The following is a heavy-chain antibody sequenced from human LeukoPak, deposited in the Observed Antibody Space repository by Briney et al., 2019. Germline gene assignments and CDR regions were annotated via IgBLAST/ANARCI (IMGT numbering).Heavy chain of an antibody. J-gene: IGHJ4*02. CDR2: ISSSSSYI. D-gene: IGHD6-13*01. CDR3: ARGPIAAAGPGWVY. CDR1: GFTFSIYA. V-gene: IGHV3-21*01. Sequence: PGGSLRLSCSGSGFTFSIYAMNWVRQAPGKGLEWVSSISSSSSYIYYADSVKGRFTISRDNAKNSLYLQMNSLRAEDTAVYYCARGPIAAAGPGWVYWGQGTLVTVSS.